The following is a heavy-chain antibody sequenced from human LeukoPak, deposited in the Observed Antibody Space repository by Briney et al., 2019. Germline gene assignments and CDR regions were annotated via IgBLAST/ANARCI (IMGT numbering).Heavy chain of an antibody. CDR1: GFTFSSYA. J-gene: IGHJ4*02. Sequence: QPGGSLRLSCAASGFTFSSYAMHWVRQAPGKGLEWVAVISYDGSNKYYADSVKGRFTISRDNSKNTLYLQMNSLRAEDTAVYYCAREDYAFGWNDYWGQGTLVTVSS. CDR2: ISYDGSNK. CDR3: AREDYAFGWNDY. D-gene: IGHD3-16*01. V-gene: IGHV3-30-3*01.